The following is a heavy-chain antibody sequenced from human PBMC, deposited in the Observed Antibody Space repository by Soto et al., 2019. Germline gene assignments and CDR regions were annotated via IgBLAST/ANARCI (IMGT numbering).Heavy chain of an antibody. Sequence: PSETLSLTCTVSGGSISSSSYYWGWIRQPPGNGLEWIGTIYYTGITYYNPSLKSRVTISVDTSKNQFSLKLSSVTAADTAVYYCARQGGITMVRGVKYYYYYGMDVWGQGTTVT. V-gene: IGHV4-39*01. CDR1: GGSISSSSYY. CDR2: IYYTGIT. J-gene: IGHJ6*02. D-gene: IGHD3-10*01. CDR3: ARQGGITMVRGVKYYYYYGMDV.